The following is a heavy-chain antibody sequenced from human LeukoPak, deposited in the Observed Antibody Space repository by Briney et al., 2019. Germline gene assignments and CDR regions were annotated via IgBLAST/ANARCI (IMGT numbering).Heavy chain of an antibody. J-gene: IGHJ5*02. V-gene: IGHV1-18*01. CDR2: ISAYDGNT. Sequence: ASVKVSCKASGYTFTSYGISWVRQAPGQGLEWMGWISAYDGNTNYAQKLQGRVTMTTDTSTSTAYMELRSLRSDDTAVYYCARERARYYYGSGSYYISWGQGTLVTVSS. CDR1: GYTFTSYG. CDR3: ARERARYYYGSGSYYIS. D-gene: IGHD3-10*01.